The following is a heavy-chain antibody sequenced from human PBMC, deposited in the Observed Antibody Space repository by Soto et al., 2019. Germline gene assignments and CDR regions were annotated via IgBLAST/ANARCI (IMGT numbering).Heavy chain of an antibody. D-gene: IGHD2-2*01. CDR2: VSKSGYT. J-gene: IGHJ4*02. Sequence: VGSLRLSCVVSGFTFNNYGINWVRQAPGKGLQWVSSVSKSGYTYYSDSVKGRFTISRDNAKNSVSLKMNNLRAEDTAVYYCAREDSIIIPAVSDFWGQGTLVTVSS. CDR1: GFTFNNYG. CDR3: AREDSIIIPAVSDF. V-gene: IGHV3-21*01.